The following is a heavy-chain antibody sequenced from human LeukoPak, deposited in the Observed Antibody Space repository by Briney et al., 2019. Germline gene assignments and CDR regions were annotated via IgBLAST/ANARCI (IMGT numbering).Heavy chain of an antibody. V-gene: IGHV4-59*01. J-gene: IGHJ6*03. D-gene: IGHD3-10*01. CDR1: GGSIGTYY. CDR3: ARDGYYYGSGSYPFMDV. Sequence: SETLSLTCTVSGGSIGTYYWSWIRQPPGKGLEWIGYIYYSGSTNYNPSLKSRVTISVDTSKNQFSLKLSSVTTADTAVYYCARDGYYYGSGSYPFMDVWGKGTTVTISS. CDR2: IYYSGST.